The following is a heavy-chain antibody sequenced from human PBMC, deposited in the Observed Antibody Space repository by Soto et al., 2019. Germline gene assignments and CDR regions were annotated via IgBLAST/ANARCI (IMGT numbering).Heavy chain of an antibody. CDR3: ARDRLHRGDCSGGSCYSSDY. CDR1: GGTFSSYT. Sequence: QVQLVQSGAEVKKPGSSVKVSCKASGGTFSSYTISWVRQAPGQGLEWMGRIIPILGIANYAQKFQGRVTITADKSTSTAYMELSSLRSEDTAVYYCARDRLHRGDCSGGSCYSSDYWGQGTLVTVSS. CDR2: IIPILGIA. D-gene: IGHD2-15*01. V-gene: IGHV1-69*08. J-gene: IGHJ4*02.